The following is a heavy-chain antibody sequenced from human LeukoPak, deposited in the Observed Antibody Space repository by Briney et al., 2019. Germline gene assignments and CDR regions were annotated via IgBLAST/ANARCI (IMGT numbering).Heavy chain of an antibody. J-gene: IGHJ3*02. Sequence: GSLRLSCAASGFTFSSYSMNWVRQAPGKGLEWVSSISSSSSYIYYADSVKGRFTISRDNAKNSLYLQMNSLRAEDTAVYYCARAYGDYFAFDIWGQGTMVTVSS. V-gene: IGHV3-21*01. CDR2: ISSSSSYI. CDR3: ARAYGDYFAFDI. D-gene: IGHD4-17*01. CDR1: GFTFSSYS.